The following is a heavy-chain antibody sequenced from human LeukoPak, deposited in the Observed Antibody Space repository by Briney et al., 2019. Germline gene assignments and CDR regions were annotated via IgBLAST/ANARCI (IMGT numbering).Heavy chain of an antibody. CDR2: IKYDASDE. CDR3: ARDTSMITFGGSNWFDP. Sequence: PGGSLRLSCAVSGVSFSGYAMHWVRQAPGKGLEWVGLIKYDASDEYYADSVKGRFTISRDNSKNTLYLQMNSLGAEDTAVYYCARDTSMITFGGSNWFDPWGQGTLVTVSS. CDR1: GVSFSGYA. D-gene: IGHD3-16*01. V-gene: IGHV3-30*02. J-gene: IGHJ5*02.